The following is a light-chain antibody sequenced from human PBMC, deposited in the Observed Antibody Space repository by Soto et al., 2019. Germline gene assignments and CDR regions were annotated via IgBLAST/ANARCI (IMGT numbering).Light chain of an antibody. CDR2: GAS. J-gene: IGKJ5*01. Sequence: EIVMTQSPAPLSVSPGEIATLSCRASQSVSSNLAWYQQKPGQAPRLLIYGASTRATGIPARFSGSGSGTEFTLPISSLQSEDFAVYYCQQYNNWTPITFGQGTRLEIK. V-gene: IGKV3-15*01. CDR1: QSVSSN. CDR3: QQYNNWTPIT.